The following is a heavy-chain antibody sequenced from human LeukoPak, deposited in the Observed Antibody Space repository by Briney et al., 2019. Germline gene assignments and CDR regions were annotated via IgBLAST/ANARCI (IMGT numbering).Heavy chain of an antibody. Sequence: GESLKISCKGSGYSFTSYWIGWVRQMPGKGLEWMGIIYPGDSDTRYSPSSQGQVTISADKSISTDYLGWSRLQASDTAIYYCARQSGVFDYWGQGTLVTVSS. D-gene: IGHD5-12*01. CDR3: ARQSGVFDY. J-gene: IGHJ4*02. CDR2: IYPGDSDT. CDR1: GYSFTSYW. V-gene: IGHV5-51*01.